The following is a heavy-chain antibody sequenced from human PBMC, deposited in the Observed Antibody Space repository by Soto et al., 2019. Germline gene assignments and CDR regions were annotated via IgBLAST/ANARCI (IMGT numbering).Heavy chain of an antibody. D-gene: IGHD3-16*01. J-gene: IGHJ5*02. CDR1: GFTFSDYD. CDR3: ARNGGTFDP. V-gene: IGHV3-11*01. Sequence: QVQLVESGGGLVKPGGSLRLSCAASGFTFSDYDMTWIRQAAGKGLEWVSYISTSGNIKYYAVSVEGRFTISRDNAKNSLNLQMNSLRADDTAVYFCARNGGTFDPWGQGTLVTVSS. CDR2: ISTSGNIK.